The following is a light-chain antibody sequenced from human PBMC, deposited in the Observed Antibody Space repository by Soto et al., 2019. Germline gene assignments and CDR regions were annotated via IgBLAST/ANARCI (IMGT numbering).Light chain of an antibody. CDR2: QIS. CDR3: MQFAHFPRT. Sequence: DVVLTQTPLSSPVTLRQPASISCRSSQGLVYSDGNTYLSWLQQRPGQPPRLLIYQISNRFSGVPDRFSGSGAGTDFTLKISRVEAVDVGVYYCMQFAHFPRTFGQGTKVEIK. CDR1: QGLVYSDGNTY. V-gene: IGKV2-24*01. J-gene: IGKJ1*01.